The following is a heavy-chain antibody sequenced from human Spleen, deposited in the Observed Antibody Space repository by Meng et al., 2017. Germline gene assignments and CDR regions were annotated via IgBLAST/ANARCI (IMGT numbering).Heavy chain of an antibody. D-gene: IGHD6-13*01. CDR2: ISGSGGST. V-gene: IGHV3-23*01. CDR1: GFTFSSYD. J-gene: IGHJ4*02. Sequence: GESLKISCAASGFTFSSYDMHWVRQATGKGLEWVSAISGSGGSTYYADSVKGRFTISRDNSKNTLYLQMNSLRAEDTAVYYCAKDPTRIAAAGTLDYWGQGTLVTVSS. CDR3: AKDPTRIAAAGTLDY.